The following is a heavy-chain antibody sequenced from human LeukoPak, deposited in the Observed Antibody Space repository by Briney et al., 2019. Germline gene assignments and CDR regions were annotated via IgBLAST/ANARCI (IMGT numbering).Heavy chain of an antibody. J-gene: IGHJ4*02. V-gene: IGHV1-3*01. CDR1: GGTFSSYA. CDR3: ARDSGSGNNDY. CDR2: ISAGNGNT. Sequence: ASVNVSCKASGGTFSSYAISWVRQAPGQGLEWMGWISAGNGNTKYSQNFQGRVTFISNTSATTAFMELSSLRSEDAAVYYCARDSGSGNNDYWGQGTLVTASS. D-gene: IGHD1-26*01.